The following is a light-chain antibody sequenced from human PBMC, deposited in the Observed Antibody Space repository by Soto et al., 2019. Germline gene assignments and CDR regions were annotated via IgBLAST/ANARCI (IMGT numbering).Light chain of an antibody. CDR2: ADN. CDR1: SSNIGAGYD. CDR3: QSYDSTLSARYV. J-gene: IGLJ1*01. Sequence: QSVLTQTPSVSGAPGQKITMSCTGSSSNIGAGYDVHWYQQLPGAAPRLLIYADNNRPSGVPDRFSASNSGTSASLAITGLQAEDEGDYYCQSYDSTLSARYVFGTGTKLTVL. V-gene: IGLV1-40*01.